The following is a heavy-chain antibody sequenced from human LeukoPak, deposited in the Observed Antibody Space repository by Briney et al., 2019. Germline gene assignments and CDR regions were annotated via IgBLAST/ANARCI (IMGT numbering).Heavy chain of an antibody. CDR3: ASRYCSGGSCYATYYGMDV. CDR1: GFTCSSYS. CDR2: ISSSSSYI. Sequence: GGSLRLSCAASGFTCSSYSMNWVRQAPGKGLEWVSSISSSSSYIYYADSVKGRFTISRDNAKNSLYLQMNSLRAEDTAVYYCASRYCSGGSCYATYYGMDVWGQGTTVTVSS. D-gene: IGHD2-15*01. J-gene: IGHJ6*02. V-gene: IGHV3-21*01.